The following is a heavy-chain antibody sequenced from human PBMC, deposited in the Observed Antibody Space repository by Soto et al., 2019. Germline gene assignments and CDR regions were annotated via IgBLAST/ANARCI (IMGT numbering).Heavy chain of an antibody. V-gene: IGHV3-23*01. Sequence: EVQLLESGGALVQPGGSLRLSCAASGFTFSSYAMSWVRQAPGKGLEWVSSISASGDSTHNADSVKGRFAISRDTSKNTLDLQLNSLTADDTAVYYCAKGGLYNSSWYEGYWGQGNLVTVSS. CDR3: AKGGLYNSSWYEGY. J-gene: IGHJ4*02. CDR2: ISASGDST. D-gene: IGHD6-13*01. CDR1: GFTFSSYA.